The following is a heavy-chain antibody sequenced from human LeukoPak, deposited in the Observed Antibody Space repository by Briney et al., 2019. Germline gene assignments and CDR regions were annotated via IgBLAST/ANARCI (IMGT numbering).Heavy chain of an antibody. CDR3: ARVSGRLERQSDLDY. D-gene: IGHD1-1*01. V-gene: IGHV3-21*01. J-gene: IGHJ4*02. CDR2: ISGDSTYI. CDR1: GFTFCSYS. Sequence: GGSLRLSCAASGFTFCSYSMNWVRQAPGKGLEWVSSISGDSTYIYNAGSVKGRFTISRDNAQASLYLQLISLRADDTAVYYFARVSGRLERQSDLDYWGQGTLVIVSS.